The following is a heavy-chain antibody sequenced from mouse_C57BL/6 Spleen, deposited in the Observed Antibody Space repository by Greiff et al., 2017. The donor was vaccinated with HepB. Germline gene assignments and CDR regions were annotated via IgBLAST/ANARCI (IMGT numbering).Heavy chain of an antibody. CDR2: ISSGSSTI. D-gene: IGHD6-1*01. J-gene: IGHJ4*01. Sequence: EVHLVESGGGLVKPGGSLKLSCAASGFTFSDYGMHWVRQAPEKGLEWVAYISSGSSTIYYADTVKGRFTISRDNAKNNLFLQMTSLRSEDTAMYYCARALWDYAMDYWGQGTSVTVSS. V-gene: IGHV5-17*01. CDR3: ARALWDYAMDY. CDR1: GFTFSDYG.